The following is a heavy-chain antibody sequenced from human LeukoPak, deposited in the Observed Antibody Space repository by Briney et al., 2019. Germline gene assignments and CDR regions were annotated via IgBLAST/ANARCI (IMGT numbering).Heavy chain of an antibody. Sequence: PSETLSLTCTVSGGSISSYYWSWVRQAPGKGLEWVSAISGSESSTYYTDSVKGRFTISRDNSKNTLYLQMNSLRAEDTAVYYCAKGGSNWYSYYYYMDVWGEGTTVTVSS. J-gene: IGHJ6*03. CDR2: ISGSESST. V-gene: IGHV3-23*01. CDR1: GGSISSYY. CDR3: AKGGSNWYSYYYYMDV. D-gene: IGHD4-11*01.